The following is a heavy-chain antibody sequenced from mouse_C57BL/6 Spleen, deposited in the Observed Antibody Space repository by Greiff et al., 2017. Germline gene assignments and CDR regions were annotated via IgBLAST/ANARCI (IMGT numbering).Heavy chain of an antibody. CDR3: ARERKSSTQGRYFDY. CDR1: GYTFTSYW. CDR2: IDPSDSYT. V-gene: IGHV1-69*01. J-gene: IGHJ2*01. Sequence: QVQLKQPGAELVMPGASVKLSCKASGYTFTSYWMHWVKQRPGQGLEWIGEIDPSDSYTNYNQKFKGKSTLTVDKSSSTAYMQLSSLTSEDSAVYYCARERKSSTQGRYFDYWGQGTTLTVSS. D-gene: IGHD1-1*01.